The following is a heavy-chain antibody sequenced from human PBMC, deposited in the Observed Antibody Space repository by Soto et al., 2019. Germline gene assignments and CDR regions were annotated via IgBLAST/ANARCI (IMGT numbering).Heavy chain of an antibody. D-gene: IGHD1-26*01. CDR2: ISYDGSNK. Sequence: QVQLVESGGGVVQPGRSLRLSCAASGFTFSSYGMHWVRQAPGKGLEWVAVISYDGSNKYYADSVMGRFTISRDNSKNTLYLQMNSLRAEDTAVYYCAKAIRGRELLRQSDYWGQRTLVTVSS. CDR1: GFTFSSYG. V-gene: IGHV3-30*18. CDR3: AKAIRGRELLRQSDY. J-gene: IGHJ4*02.